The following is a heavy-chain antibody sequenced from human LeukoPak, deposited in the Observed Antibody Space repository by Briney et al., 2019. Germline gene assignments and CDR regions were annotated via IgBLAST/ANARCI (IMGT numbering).Heavy chain of an antibody. J-gene: IGHJ4*02. CDR3: ARSSRGYCSSTSCYRYFDY. D-gene: IGHD2-2*01. V-gene: IGHV5-51*01. CDR1: GYSFTSYW. CDR2: IYPGDSDT. Sequence: GESLKISCKGPGYSFTSYWIGWVRQMPGKGLEWMGIIYPGDSDTRYSPSFQGQVTISADKSISTAYLQWSSLKASDTAMYYCARSSRGYCSSTSCYRYFDYWGQGTLVTVSS.